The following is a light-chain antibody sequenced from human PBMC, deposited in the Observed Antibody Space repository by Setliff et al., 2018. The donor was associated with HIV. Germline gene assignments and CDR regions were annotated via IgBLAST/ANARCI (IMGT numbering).Light chain of an antibody. CDR1: SSDVGGYNY. CDR3: SSYTASSTVV. CDR2: DVS. Sequence: QSALAQPAPVSGSPGQSITISCTGSSSDVGGYNYVSWYQQHPGKAPKLMIYDVSQRPSGVSDRFSGSKSGITASLTISGLQPEDESDYYCSSYTASSTVVFGGGTKVTVL. V-gene: IGLV2-14*03. J-gene: IGLJ3*02.